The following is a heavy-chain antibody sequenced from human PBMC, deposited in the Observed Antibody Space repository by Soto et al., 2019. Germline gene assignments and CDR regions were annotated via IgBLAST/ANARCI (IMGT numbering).Heavy chain of an antibody. CDR1: GFTFSSYG. CDR3: ARDLSGDYVALDT. D-gene: IGHD3-10*02. J-gene: IGHJ3*02. CDR2: IWYDGSNK. Sequence: PVGSLRLSCAPSGFTFSSYGMHWARQAPGKGLEWVAVIWYDGSNKVYANSVKGRFTISRDNSKNTLYLQMNSLRAEDTAVYYCARDLSGDYVALDTWGQGTMVPVSS. V-gene: IGHV3-33*01.